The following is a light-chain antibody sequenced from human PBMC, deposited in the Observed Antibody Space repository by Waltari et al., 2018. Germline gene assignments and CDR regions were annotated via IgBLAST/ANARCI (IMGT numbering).Light chain of an antibody. CDR3: QQYRGLWT. Sequence: DIQMTQSPSTLSASVGDRVTITCRASQGVSSWLAWYRQKPGEAPKLLIYDASSLESGGPSRFSGSGSGTEFTLTISSLQSDDFATYYCQQYRGLWTFGQGTRVEVK. CDR2: DAS. J-gene: IGKJ1*01. CDR1: QGVSSW. V-gene: IGKV1-5*01.